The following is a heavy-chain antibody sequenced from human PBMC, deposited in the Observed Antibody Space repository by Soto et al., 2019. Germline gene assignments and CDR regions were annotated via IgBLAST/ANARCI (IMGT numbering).Heavy chain of an antibody. J-gene: IGHJ4*02. D-gene: IGHD2-21*02. CDR2: IKADGSAT. Sequence: EVQLVESGGGLVQPGGSLRLSCAVSGFTFGSYWMNWVRLIPGKGLEWVAYIKADGSATYYVDSVKGRFTISRDNAKNSLYLQLNGLRVEDTSVYYCARAGYCGPGCYYYFDYWGQGTLVTVSS. CDR1: GFTFGSYW. CDR3: ARAGYCGPGCYYYFDY. V-gene: IGHV3-7*04.